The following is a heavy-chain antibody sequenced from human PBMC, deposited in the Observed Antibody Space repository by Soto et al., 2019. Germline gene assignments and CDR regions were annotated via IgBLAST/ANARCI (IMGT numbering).Heavy chain of an antibody. CDR2: INAGNGNA. D-gene: IGHD3-9*01. Sequence: QVQLVQSGAEVKKPGASVKVSCKASGYTFTNYAMHWVRQAPGQRLEWMGWINAGNGNAKYSQKFQGRVTITRDTSASTDYMEVSSLRSEDTAVYSCAILRYFGEGMGFDPWGQGTLVTVSS. CDR3: AILRYFGEGMGFDP. V-gene: IGHV1-3*01. J-gene: IGHJ5*02. CDR1: GYTFTNYA.